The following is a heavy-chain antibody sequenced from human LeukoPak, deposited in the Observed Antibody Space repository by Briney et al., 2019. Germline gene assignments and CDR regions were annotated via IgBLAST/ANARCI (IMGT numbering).Heavy chain of an antibody. V-gene: IGHV3-7*03. Sequence: GGSLRLSCAASGFTFSSYWMSWVRQAPGKGLEWVANIKQDGSEKYYVDSVKGRFTISRDNSKNTLHLQVNSLRAEDTAIYYCAKGCSTSIDCAYFDYWGQGTLVTVSS. CDR2: IKQDGSEK. D-gene: IGHD2-2*01. J-gene: IGHJ4*02. CDR3: AKGCSTSIDCAYFDY. CDR1: GFTFSSYW.